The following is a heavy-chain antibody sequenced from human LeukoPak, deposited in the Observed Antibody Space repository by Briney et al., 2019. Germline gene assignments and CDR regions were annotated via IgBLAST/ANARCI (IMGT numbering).Heavy chain of an antibody. J-gene: IGHJ3*02. CDR2: IIPILAIQ. CDR3: PSLDEHIVVVTAIPRYAFDI. V-gene: IGHV1-69*04. CDR1: GATYSGYA. Sequence: SVKVSCKASGATYSGYAISWVRQAHGQGLEWMGRIIPILAIQTYAQKFQGRVTITADKSTSTAYMELSSLRSEDTSVYYCPSLDEHIVVVTAIPRYAFDIWGQGTMVTVSS. D-gene: IGHD2-21*02.